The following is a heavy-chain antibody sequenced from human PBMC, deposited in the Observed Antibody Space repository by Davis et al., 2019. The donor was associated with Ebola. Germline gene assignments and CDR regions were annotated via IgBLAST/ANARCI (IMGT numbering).Heavy chain of an antibody. CDR2: ISSNGGST. J-gene: IGHJ6*02. CDR1: GFTFSSYA. CDR3: VKGGYCISTSCYVDYYGMDV. V-gene: IGHV3-64D*06. D-gene: IGHD2-2*01. Sequence: GGSLRLSCSASGFTFSSYAMHWVRQAPGKGLEYVSTISSNGGSTYYADSVKGRFTISRDNSKNTLYLQMSSLRAEDTAVYYCVKGGYCISTSCYVDYYGMDVWGQGTTVTVSS.